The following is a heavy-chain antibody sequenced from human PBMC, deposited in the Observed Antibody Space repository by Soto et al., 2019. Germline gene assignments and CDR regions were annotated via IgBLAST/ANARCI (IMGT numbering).Heavy chain of an antibody. Sequence: GGSLRLSCAASGFTFDDYAMHWVRQAPGKGLEWVSGISWNSGSIGYADSVKGRFTISRDNAKNSLYLQMNSLRAEDTAVYYCAKKLDGYNYKAFDIWGQGTMVTVSS. V-gene: IGHV3-9*01. CDR2: ISWNSGSI. J-gene: IGHJ3*02. CDR3: AKKLDGYNYKAFDI. CDR1: GFTFDDYA. D-gene: IGHD5-12*01.